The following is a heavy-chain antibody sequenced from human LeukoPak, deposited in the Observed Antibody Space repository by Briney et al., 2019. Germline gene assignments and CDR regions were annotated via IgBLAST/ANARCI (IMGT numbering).Heavy chain of an antibody. D-gene: IGHD1-26*01. CDR3: ARGGPPLSGSYAGIYYYYGMDV. V-gene: IGHV3-53*01. CDR1: GFTVSSNY. Sequence: GGSLRLSCAASGFTVSSNYMSWVRQAPGKGLEWVSVIYSGGSTYYADSVKGRFTISRDNSKNTLYLQMNSLRAEDTAVYYCARGGPPLSGSYAGIYYYYGMDVWGQGTTVTVSS. CDR2: IYSGGST. J-gene: IGHJ6*02.